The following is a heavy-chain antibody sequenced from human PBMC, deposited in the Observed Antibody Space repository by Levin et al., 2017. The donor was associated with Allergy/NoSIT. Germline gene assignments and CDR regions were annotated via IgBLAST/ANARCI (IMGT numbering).Heavy chain of an antibody. V-gene: IGHV3-30*18. Sequence: GGSLRLSCAASGFTFSSYGMHWVRQAPGKGLEWVAVISYDGSNKYYADSVKGRFTISRDNSKNTLYLQMNSLRAEDTAVYYCAKDIPLIVWGQGTTVTVSS. D-gene: IGHD2-8*01. CDR1: GFTFSSYG. J-gene: IGHJ6*02. CDR3: AKDIPLIV. CDR2: ISYDGSNK.